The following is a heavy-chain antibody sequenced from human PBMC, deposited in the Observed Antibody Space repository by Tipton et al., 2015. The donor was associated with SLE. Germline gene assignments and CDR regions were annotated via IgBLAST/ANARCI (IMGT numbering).Heavy chain of an antibody. D-gene: IGHD2-15*01. CDR3: ARATDCSGGRCYSAYYYYYGMDV. J-gene: IGHJ6*02. CDR1: GGSFSGYY. CDR2: INHSGYT. V-gene: IGHV4-34*01. Sequence: TLSFTCAVYGGSFSGYYWSWIRQPPGKGLEWIGEINHSGYTNYNLSLKSRVTISVDTSKNQFSLKLSSVTAADTAVYYCARATDCSGGRCYSAYYYYYGMDVWGQGTTVTVSS.